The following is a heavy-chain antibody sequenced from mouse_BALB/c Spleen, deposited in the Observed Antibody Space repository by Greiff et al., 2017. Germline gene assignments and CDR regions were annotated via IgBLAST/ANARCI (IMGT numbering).Heavy chain of an antibody. V-gene: IGHV5-6-5*01. CDR3: AREHYGYDGDYSFDN. CDR2: ISSGGST. J-gene: IGHJ2*01. D-gene: IGHD2-2*01. Sequence: EVKLMESGGGLVKPGGSLKLSCAASGFTFSSYAMSWVRQTPEKRLEWVASISSGGSTYYPDSVKGRFTISRDNARNILYLQMSSLRSEDTAMYYCAREHYGYDGDYSFDNWGQGTTLTVSS. CDR1: GFTFSSYA.